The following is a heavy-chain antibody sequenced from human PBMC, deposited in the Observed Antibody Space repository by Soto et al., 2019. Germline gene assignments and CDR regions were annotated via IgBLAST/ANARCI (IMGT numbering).Heavy chain of an antibody. D-gene: IGHD2-15*01. Sequence: QVQLVESGGGVVQPGRSLRLSCAASGFTFSSYGMRWVRQAPGKGLEWVAVIWYDGSNKYYADSVKGRFTISRDNSKNTLYLQMNSLRAEDTAVYYCAREGCSGGSCYSNYFDYWGQGTLVTVSS. CDR2: IWYDGSNK. V-gene: IGHV3-33*01. CDR1: GFTFSSYG. J-gene: IGHJ4*02. CDR3: AREGCSGGSCYSNYFDY.